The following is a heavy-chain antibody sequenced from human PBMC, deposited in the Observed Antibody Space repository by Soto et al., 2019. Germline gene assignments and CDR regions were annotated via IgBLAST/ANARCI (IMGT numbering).Heavy chain of an antibody. Sequence: HPGGSLRLSCAASGFTFSSYGMHWVRQAPGKGLEWVAVIWYDGSNKYYADSVKGRFTISRDNSKNTLYLQMNSLRAEDTAVYYCARDESSSFSFDYWGQGTLVTVSS. CDR3: ARDESSSFSFDY. CDR2: IWYDGSNK. V-gene: IGHV3-33*01. CDR1: GFTFSSYG. J-gene: IGHJ4*02. D-gene: IGHD6-6*01.